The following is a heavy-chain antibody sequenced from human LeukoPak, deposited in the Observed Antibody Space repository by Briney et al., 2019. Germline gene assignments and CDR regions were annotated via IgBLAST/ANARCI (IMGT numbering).Heavy chain of an antibody. D-gene: IGHD2-15*01. Sequence: SETLSLTCAVYGGSFSGYYWSWIRQPPGKVLEWIGEINHSGSTNYNPSLKSRDTISVDTSKNQFSLKLSSVTAADTAVYYCARGGRRGYFDCWGQGTLVTVSP. CDR3: ARGGRRGYFDC. V-gene: IGHV4-34*01. J-gene: IGHJ4*02. CDR2: INHSGST. CDR1: GGSFSGYY.